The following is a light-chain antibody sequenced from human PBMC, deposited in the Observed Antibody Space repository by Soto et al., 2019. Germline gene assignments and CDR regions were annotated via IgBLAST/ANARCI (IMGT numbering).Light chain of an antibody. CDR1: GGDFGGYNY. CDR3: NSYTNSNTLPV. Sequence: QSALTQPASVSGSPGQSITISCTGAGGDFGGYNYVSWYQQHPGKAPQLLIYGVTNRPSGVSNRFSGSKSGNTASLTISGLQADDEAEYYCNSYTNSNTLPVFGTGTKLTVL. J-gene: IGLJ1*01. CDR2: GVT. V-gene: IGLV2-14*03.